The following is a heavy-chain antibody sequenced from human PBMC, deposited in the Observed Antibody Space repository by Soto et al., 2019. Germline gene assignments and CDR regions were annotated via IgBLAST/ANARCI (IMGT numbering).Heavy chain of an antibody. J-gene: IGHJ4*02. CDR1: GGSISNYY. V-gene: IGHV4-59*01. Sequence: QVQLQESGPGLVKPSETLSLTCTVSGGSISNYYWSWIRQAPGKRLEWIGYIYYTTNYNPSLKSRVTKSADTSKNQISLKLTSVTAADTAVYYCARTSPVAGGFDYWGQGTLVTVSS. CDR3: ARTSPVAGGFDY. CDR2: IYYTT. D-gene: IGHD6-19*01.